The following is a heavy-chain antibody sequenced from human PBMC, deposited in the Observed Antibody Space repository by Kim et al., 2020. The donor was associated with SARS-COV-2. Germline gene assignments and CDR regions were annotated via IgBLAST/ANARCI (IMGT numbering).Heavy chain of an antibody. D-gene: IGHD2-21*01. Sequence: YAQKFQGRVTITADESTSTAYMELSSLRSEDTAVFYCARGYSDYYYYAMDVWGQGTTVTVSS. CDR3: ARGYSDYYYYAMDV. J-gene: IGHJ6*02. V-gene: IGHV1-69*01.